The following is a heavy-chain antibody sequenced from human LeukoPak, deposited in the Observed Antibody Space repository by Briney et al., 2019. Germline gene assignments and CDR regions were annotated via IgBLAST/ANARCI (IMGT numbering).Heavy chain of an antibody. V-gene: IGHV5-51*01. D-gene: IGHD3-22*01. J-gene: IGHJ4*02. CDR2: IYPGDSDI. CDR1: GYRFTNYW. Sequence: GESLKISCKGSGYRFTNYWIGWVRRMPGKGLELMGSIYPGDSDIRYSPSFQGQVTISADKSFTTAYLQWRSLKASDTAIYYCTRQGVYYSDSSAFYYWGQGTRVTVFS. CDR3: TRQGVYYSDSSAFYY.